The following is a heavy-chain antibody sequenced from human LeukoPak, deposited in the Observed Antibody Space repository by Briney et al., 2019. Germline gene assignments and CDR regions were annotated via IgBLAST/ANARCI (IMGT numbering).Heavy chain of an antibody. D-gene: IGHD4-17*01. Sequence: GGSLRLSCAASGFTFSSYGMSWVRQAPGKGLEWVSAISGSGGSTYYADSVKGRFTISRDNSKNTLYLQMNSLRAEDTAVYYCAKDHPDYGHNQGGSFDYWGQGTLVTVSS. CDR1: GFTFSSYG. V-gene: IGHV3-23*01. CDR3: AKDHPDYGHNQGGSFDY. CDR2: ISGSGGST. J-gene: IGHJ4*02.